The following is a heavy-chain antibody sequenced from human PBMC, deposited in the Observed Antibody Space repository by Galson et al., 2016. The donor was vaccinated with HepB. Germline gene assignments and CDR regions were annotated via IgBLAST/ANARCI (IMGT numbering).Heavy chain of an antibody. CDR3: ARGGGPLGTAMVVDHFDY. CDR1: GDSVSSNSAA. J-gene: IGHJ4*02. V-gene: IGHV6-1*01. Sequence: CAISGDSVSSNSAAWHWIGQSPSRGLEWLGRTYYRSKWYNDYAISVKGRITINPDTSKNQFSLQLNSVTPEDTAVYYCARGGGPLGTAMVVDHFDYWGQGSLVTVSS. D-gene: IGHD5-18*01. CDR2: TYYRSKWYN.